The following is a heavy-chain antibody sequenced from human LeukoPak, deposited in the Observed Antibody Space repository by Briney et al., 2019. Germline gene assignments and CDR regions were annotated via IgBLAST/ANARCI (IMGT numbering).Heavy chain of an antibody. CDR3: ARLVAPYSGSDDHVRGFDY. CDR2: IDPSDSYT. D-gene: IGHD5-12*01. Sequence: GESLKISRRGSGYNFTSYWISWVPQMPGKGLEWMGRIDPSDSYTSYSPSFQGHVTISVDKSISTAYLQWSSLKAWDTAMYYCARLVAPYSGSDDHVRGFDYWGRGTLVTVSS. CDR1: GYNFTSYW. J-gene: IGHJ4*02. V-gene: IGHV5-10-1*01.